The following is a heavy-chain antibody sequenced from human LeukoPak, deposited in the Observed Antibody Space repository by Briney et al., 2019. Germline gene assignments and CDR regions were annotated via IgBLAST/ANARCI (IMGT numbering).Heavy chain of an antibody. Sequence: SETLSLTCTVSGGSISSSSYYWGWIRQPPGKGLEWIGSIYYSGSTYYNPSLKSRVTISVDTSKNQFSLKLSSVTAADTAVYYCARRLGRDYYGSGSPDYWGQGTLVTVSS. CDR3: ARRLGRDYYGSGSPDY. D-gene: IGHD3-10*01. J-gene: IGHJ4*02. CDR1: GGSISSSSYY. CDR2: IYYSGST. V-gene: IGHV4-39*07.